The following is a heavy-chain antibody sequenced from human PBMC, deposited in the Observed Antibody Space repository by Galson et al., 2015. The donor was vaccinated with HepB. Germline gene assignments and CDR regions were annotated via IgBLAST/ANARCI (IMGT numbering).Heavy chain of an antibody. D-gene: IGHD3-10*02. CDR1: GFTFDDYG. V-gene: IGHV3-30*18. CDR2: ISYNGNYK. Sequence: SLRLSCAASGFTFDDYGMHWVRQAPGKGLEWVARISYNGNYKFYADSVKGRFTISRDNSKSTLSLQMNSLRPEDTALYYCAKEIDDYVVVSSAAPDDWGQGTLVTVSS. J-gene: IGHJ4*02. CDR3: AKEIDDYVVVSSAAPDD.